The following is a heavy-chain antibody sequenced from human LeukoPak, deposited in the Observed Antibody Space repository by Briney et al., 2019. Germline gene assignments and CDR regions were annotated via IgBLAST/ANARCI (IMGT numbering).Heavy chain of an antibody. CDR2: IYYSGST. D-gene: IGHD3-10*01. CDR3: ARRRRSGLVRGAPYYFDY. V-gene: IGHV4-39*07. CDR1: GGSISSSSYY. Sequence: PSETLSLTCTVSGGSISSSSYYWGWIRQPPGKGLEWIGSIYYSGSTYYNPSLKSRVTISVDTSKNQFSLKLSSVPAADTAVYYCARRRRSGLVRGAPYYFDYWGQGTLVTVSS. J-gene: IGHJ4*02.